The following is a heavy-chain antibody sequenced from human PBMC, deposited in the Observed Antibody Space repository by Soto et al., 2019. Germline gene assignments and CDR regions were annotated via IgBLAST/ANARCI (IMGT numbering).Heavy chain of an antibody. V-gene: IGHV3-53*04. CDR2: IYSGGST. D-gene: IGHD3-10*01. CDR3: AGVPYGAGSHGPY. Sequence: GGSLRLSCAASGFTVSSNYMSWVRQAPGKGLEWVSVIYSGGSTYYADSVKGRFTISRHNSKNTLYLQMNSLRAEDTAVYYCAGVPYGAGSHGPYWGKGTLVTVSS. J-gene: IGHJ4*02. CDR1: GFTVSSNY.